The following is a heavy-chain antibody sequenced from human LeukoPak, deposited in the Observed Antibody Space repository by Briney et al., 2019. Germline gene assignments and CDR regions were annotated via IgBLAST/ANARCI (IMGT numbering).Heavy chain of an antibody. V-gene: IGHV1-18*04. J-gene: IGHJ3*02. CDR3: ARPRIAAAGAFDAFDI. Sequence: ASVKVSCKASGYTFTSYVISWVRQAPGQGLEWMGWISAYNGNTNYAQKLQGRVTMTTDTSTSTAYMELRSLRSDDTAVYYCARPRIAAAGAFDAFDIWGQGTMVTVSS. CDR2: ISAYNGNT. CDR1: GYTFTSYV. D-gene: IGHD6-13*01.